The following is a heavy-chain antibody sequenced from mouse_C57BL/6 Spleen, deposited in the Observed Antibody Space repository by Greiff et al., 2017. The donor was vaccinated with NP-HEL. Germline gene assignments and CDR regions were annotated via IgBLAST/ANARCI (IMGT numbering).Heavy chain of an antibody. CDR2: IYWDDDK. CDR3: ARRVYYDYYYAMDY. CDR1: GFSLSTSGMG. Sequence: QVTLKECGPGILQSSQTLSLTCSFSGFSLSTSGMGVSWIRQPSGKGLEWLAHIYWDDDKRYHPSLKSRLTISKDTSRNQVFLKITSVDTADTATYYCARRVYYDYYYAMDYWGQGTSVTVSS. D-gene: IGHD2-4*01. V-gene: IGHV8-12*01. J-gene: IGHJ4*01.